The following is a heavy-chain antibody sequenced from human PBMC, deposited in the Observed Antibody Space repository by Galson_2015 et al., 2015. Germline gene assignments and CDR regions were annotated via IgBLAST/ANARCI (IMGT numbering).Heavy chain of an antibody. Sequence: SLRLSCAASGFTLSSYWMSWVRQAPGKGLEWVANIKQDGSEKYYVDSVKGRFTISRDNAKNSLYLQMNSLRAEDTAVYYCARAGYDILTGYYKFFDYWGQGTLVTVSS. V-gene: IGHV3-7*01. CDR3: ARAGYDILTGYYKFFDY. D-gene: IGHD3-9*01. CDR2: IKQDGSEK. J-gene: IGHJ4*02. CDR1: GFTLSSYW.